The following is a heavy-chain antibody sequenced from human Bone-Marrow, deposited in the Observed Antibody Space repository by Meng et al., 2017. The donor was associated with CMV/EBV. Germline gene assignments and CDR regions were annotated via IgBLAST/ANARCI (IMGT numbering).Heavy chain of an antibody. Sequence: ASVKVSCKASGYTFTGYYMHWVRQAPGQGLEWMGWINPNSGGTNYAQKFQGRVTMTRDTSISTAYMELSRLRSDDTAVYYCAREPAVAGTRYFQHWGQGTLVTVSS. J-gene: IGHJ1*01. CDR2: INPNSGGT. V-gene: IGHV1-2*02. CDR3: AREPAVAGTRYFQH. CDR1: GYTFTGYY. D-gene: IGHD6-19*01.